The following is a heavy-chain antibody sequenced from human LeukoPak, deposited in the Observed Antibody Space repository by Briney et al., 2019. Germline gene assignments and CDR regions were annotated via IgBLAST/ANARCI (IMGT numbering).Heavy chain of an antibody. V-gene: IGHV3-21*01. CDR3: AGSLWFGDSGWFDP. D-gene: IGHD3-10*01. Sequence: PGGSLRLSCAASGFTFSSYSMNWVRQAPGNGLEWVSSISSSSSYIYHADSVKGRLTISRDNAKNSLYLQMNSLRAEDTAVYYCAGSLWFGDSGWFDPWGQGTLVTVSS. CDR1: GFTFSSYS. J-gene: IGHJ5*02. CDR2: ISSSSSYI.